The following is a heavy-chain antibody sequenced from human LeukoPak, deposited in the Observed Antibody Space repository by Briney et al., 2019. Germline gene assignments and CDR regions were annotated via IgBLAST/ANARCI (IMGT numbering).Heavy chain of an antibody. Sequence: GASVKVSCKASGGTFSSYAISWVRQAPGQGLEWMGGIIPIFGTANYAQKFQGRVTITTDESTSTAYMELSSLRSEDTAVYYCATSGSHGGYDYWGQGTLVTVSS. CDR1: GGTFSSYA. CDR2: IIPIFGTA. D-gene: IGHD3-10*01. V-gene: IGHV1-69*05. J-gene: IGHJ4*02. CDR3: ATSGSHGGYDY.